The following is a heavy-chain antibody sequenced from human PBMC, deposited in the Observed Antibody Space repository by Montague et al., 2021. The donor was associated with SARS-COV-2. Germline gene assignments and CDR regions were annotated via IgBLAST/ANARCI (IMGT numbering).Heavy chain of an antibody. CDR2: IYHSGGT. Sequence: SETLSLTCSVSGYSISSGYYWGWIRQPPGKGLEWIGDIYHSGGTYYSPSRKSRVTVSVDTSKNQFSLRLSSVTAADTAVYYCARLYYGSGSYPHWGQGTLVTVSS. J-gene: IGHJ4*02. V-gene: IGHV4-38-2*01. CDR3: ARLYYGSGSYPH. D-gene: IGHD3-10*01. CDR1: GYSISSGYY.